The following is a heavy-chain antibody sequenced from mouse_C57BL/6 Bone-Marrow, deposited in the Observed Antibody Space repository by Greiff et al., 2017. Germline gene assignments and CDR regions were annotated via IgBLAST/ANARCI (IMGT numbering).Heavy chain of an antibody. Sequence: EVKVVESGGGLVQSGRSLRLSCATSGFTFSDFYMEWVRQAPGKGLEWIAASRNKANDYTTEYSASVKGRFIVSRDTSQSILYLQMNALRAEDTAIYYCARDVYSNYGYFDVWGTGTTVTVSS. CDR2: SRNKANDYTT. D-gene: IGHD2-5*01. J-gene: IGHJ1*03. V-gene: IGHV7-1*01. CDR1: GFTFSDFY. CDR3: ARDVYSNYGYFDV.